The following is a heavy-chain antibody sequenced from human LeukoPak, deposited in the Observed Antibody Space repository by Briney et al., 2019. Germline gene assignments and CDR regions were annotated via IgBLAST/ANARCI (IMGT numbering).Heavy chain of an antibody. J-gene: IGHJ6*02. CDR3: ARSIAVAGTYYYYGMDV. V-gene: IGHV1-2*02. CDR1: GYTFTGYY. Sequence: ASVKVSCKASGYTFTGYYMHWVRQAPGQGLEWMGWINPDSGGTNYAQKFQGRVTMTRDTSISTAYMELSRLRSDDTAVYYCARSIAVAGTYYYYGMDVWGQGTTVTVSS. D-gene: IGHD6-19*01. CDR2: INPDSGGT.